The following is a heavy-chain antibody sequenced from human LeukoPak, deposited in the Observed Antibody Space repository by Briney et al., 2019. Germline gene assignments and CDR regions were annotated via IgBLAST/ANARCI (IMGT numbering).Heavy chain of an antibody. D-gene: IGHD3-10*01. CDR2: LYSGGSI. V-gene: IGHV3-53*01. J-gene: IGHJ4*02. Sequence: GGSLRLSCAASGLIVSSNYMSWVRQAPGKGLEWVSALYSGGSIYYADSVKGRFTISRDNSNNMLYLQMNSLRAEDTAVYYCARDPSRGLYYFDHWGQGTLVTVSS. CDR3: ARDPSRGLYYFDH. CDR1: GLIVSSNY.